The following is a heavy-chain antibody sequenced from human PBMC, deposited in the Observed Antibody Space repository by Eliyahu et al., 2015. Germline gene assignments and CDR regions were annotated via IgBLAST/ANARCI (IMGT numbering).Heavy chain of an antibody. CDR3: ARAGESSSWYSHFDY. J-gene: IGHJ4*02. CDR1: GYTFTSYG. Sequence: QVQLVQSGAEVKKPGASVKVSCKASGYTFTSYGISWVRQAPGQGLEWMGWISAYIGNTNYAQNLQGRVTMTTDTSTSTAYMEVRSLRSDDTAVYYCARAGESSSWYSHFDYWGQGTLVSVSS. D-gene: IGHD6-13*01. CDR2: ISAYIGNT. V-gene: IGHV1-18*01.